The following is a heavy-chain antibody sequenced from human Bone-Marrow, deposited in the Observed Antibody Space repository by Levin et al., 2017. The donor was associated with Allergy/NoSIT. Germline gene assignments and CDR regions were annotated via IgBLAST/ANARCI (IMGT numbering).Heavy chain of an antibody. CDR1: GFTFNLHV. Sequence: GGSLRLSCAASGFTFNLHVMHWVRQAPGKGLEWVAGIWHDGTKKFYSESVKGRFAISRDNSKNTLYLQMDSLRVEDTAVYYCARESMAVGSACDYWGQGTLVTVSA. CDR3: ARESMAVGSACDY. D-gene: IGHD6-19*01. CDR2: IWHDGTKK. V-gene: IGHV3-33*01. J-gene: IGHJ4*02.